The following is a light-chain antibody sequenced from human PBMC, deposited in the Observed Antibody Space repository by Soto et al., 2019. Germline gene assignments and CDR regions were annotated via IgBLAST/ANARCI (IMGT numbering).Light chain of an antibody. CDR2: KAS. Sequence: IQMTQSPSTLSASVGDRVTITCRASQTISNWLAWYQQKPGKAPKLLIYKASTLKSGVPSRFSGSGSGTEFTLTISSLQPDDFATYDCQHYNSYSEAFGQGTKVDIK. CDR1: QTISNW. J-gene: IGKJ1*01. V-gene: IGKV1-5*03. CDR3: QHYNSYSEA.